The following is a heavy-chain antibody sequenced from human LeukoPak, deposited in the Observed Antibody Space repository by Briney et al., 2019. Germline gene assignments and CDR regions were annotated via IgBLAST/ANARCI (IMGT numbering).Heavy chain of an antibody. V-gene: IGHV3-30*01. J-gene: IGHJ4*02. D-gene: IGHD2-2*01. CDR3: ARAPGYCSITSCHDAFDI. CDR1: GFTFSSYA. Sequence: GGSLRPYCPASGFTFSSYAMHWVRQAPGKGLEWVAVISYDGSNKYYADSVKGRFAISRDNSKNTLYLQMNSLRAEDTAVYYCARAPGYCSITSCHDAFDIRGQGSLVTVFS. CDR2: ISYDGSNK.